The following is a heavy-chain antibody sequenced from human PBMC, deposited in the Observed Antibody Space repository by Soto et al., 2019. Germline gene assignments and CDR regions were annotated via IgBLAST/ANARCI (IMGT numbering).Heavy chain of an antibody. Sequence: SETLSLTCTVSGGSISSYYWSWIRQPPGKGLEWIGYIYYSGSTNYNPSLKSRVTISVDTSKNQFSLKLSSVTAADTAVYYCARVIAVDLPFDYWGQGTLVTVSS. CDR3: ARVIAVDLPFDY. V-gene: IGHV4-59*01. J-gene: IGHJ4*02. CDR1: GGSISSYY. CDR2: IYYSGST. D-gene: IGHD6-19*01.